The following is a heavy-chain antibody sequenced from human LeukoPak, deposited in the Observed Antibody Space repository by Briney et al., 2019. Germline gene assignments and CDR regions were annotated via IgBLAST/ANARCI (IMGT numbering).Heavy chain of an antibody. V-gene: IGHV4-34*01. Sequence: SETLSLTCAVYGGSFSGYYWSWIRQPPGKGLEWIGEINHSGSTNYNPSLKSRVTISVDTSKNQFSLKLSSVTAADTAVYYCARGFNSGWYPLQHDYWGQGTLVTVSS. CDR3: ARGFNSGWYPLQHDY. CDR2: INHSGST. D-gene: IGHD6-19*01. J-gene: IGHJ4*02. CDR1: GGSFSGYY.